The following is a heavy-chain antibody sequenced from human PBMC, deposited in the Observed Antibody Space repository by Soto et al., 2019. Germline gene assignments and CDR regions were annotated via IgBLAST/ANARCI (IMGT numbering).Heavy chain of an antibody. CDR1: GYTFTSYG. Sequence: ASVKVSCKASGYTFTSYGISWVRQAPGQGLEWMGWISAHNGNTNYAQKLQGRVTVTTDTSTSTAYMELRSLRSDDTAVYYCARGRDFWSGEPFDYWGQGTLVTVSS. V-gene: IGHV1-18*01. CDR3: ARGRDFWSGEPFDY. CDR2: ISAHNGNT. D-gene: IGHD3-3*01. J-gene: IGHJ4*02.